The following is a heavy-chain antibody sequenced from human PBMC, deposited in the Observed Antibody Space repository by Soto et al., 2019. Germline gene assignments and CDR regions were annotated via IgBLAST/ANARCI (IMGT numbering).Heavy chain of an antibody. J-gene: IGHJ6*02. D-gene: IGHD6-13*01. V-gene: IGHV5-51*01. CDR1: RYACTRYW. CDR3: ARDGSSWIHYYYYYGMDV. Sequence: SLKVFCKASRYACTRYWIGWLRRMPGKGLECMGVIYPGDSVTSSSPSFQAQVTIAADKSISTAYLQWSSLKASEAAVYYCARDGSSWIHYYYYYGMDVGGQGTTVTVS. CDR2: IYPGDSVT.